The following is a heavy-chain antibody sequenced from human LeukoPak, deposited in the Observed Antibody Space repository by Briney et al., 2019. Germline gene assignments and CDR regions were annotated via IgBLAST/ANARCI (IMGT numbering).Heavy chain of an antibody. CDR2: ISYDGSNK. CDR1: GFTFSSYA. V-gene: IGHV3-30-3*01. Sequence: GGSLRLSRAASGFTFSSYAMPWVRQAPGKGLEWVAAISYDGSNKYYADSVKGRFTISRDNSKNTLYLQMNSLRAEDTAVYYCARETTGLLIDYWGQGTLVTVSS. J-gene: IGHJ4*02. D-gene: IGHD2-15*01. CDR3: ARETTGLLIDY.